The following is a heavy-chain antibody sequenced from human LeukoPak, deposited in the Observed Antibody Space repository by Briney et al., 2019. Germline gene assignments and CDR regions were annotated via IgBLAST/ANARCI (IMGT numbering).Heavy chain of an antibody. J-gene: IGHJ6*03. CDR3: ARQVMQPGYYYMDV. V-gene: IGHV4-39*01. Sequence: PSETLSLTCTVSGGSISGSSYYWGWIRQPPGKGLEWIGSIYYSGSTYYNPSLKSRVTISVDTSKNQFSLKLSSVTAADTAVYYCARQVMQPGYYYMDVWGKGTTVTVSS. CDR1: GGSISGSSYY. D-gene: IGHD2-8*01. CDR2: IYYSGST.